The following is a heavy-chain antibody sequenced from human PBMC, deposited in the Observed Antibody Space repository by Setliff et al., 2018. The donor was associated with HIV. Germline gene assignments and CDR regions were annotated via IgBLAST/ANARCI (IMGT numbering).Heavy chain of an antibody. Sequence: PGGSLRLSCAASGFTFTSYWMIWVRQAPGKGLEWVANINQDGSEKNYVDSVKGRFTNSRDNAKNSLYLQMNSLRAEDTAVYYCANMQWASNAWYSFDYWGQGALVTVSS. CDR2: INQDGSEK. CDR1: GFTFTSYW. D-gene: IGHD6-19*01. V-gene: IGHV3-7*03. CDR3: ANMQWASNAWYSFDY. J-gene: IGHJ4*02.